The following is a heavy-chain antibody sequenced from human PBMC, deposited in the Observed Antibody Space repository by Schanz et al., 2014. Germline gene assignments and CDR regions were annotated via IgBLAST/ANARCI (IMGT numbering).Heavy chain of an antibody. J-gene: IGHJ4*02. CDR1: GFTFSRSG. CDR2: IWFDGSNK. V-gene: IGHV3-33*06. D-gene: IGHD6-13*01. Sequence: QVQLVESGGGLVQPGRSLRLSCAASGFTFSRSGMHWVRQAPGKGLEWVAIIWFDGSNKYYADSVKGRFTISRDNSKNTLFLQMNSLRAEDTAVYLCAKGRGSWGYFFDNWGQGTLVTVSS. CDR3: AKGRGSWGYFFDN.